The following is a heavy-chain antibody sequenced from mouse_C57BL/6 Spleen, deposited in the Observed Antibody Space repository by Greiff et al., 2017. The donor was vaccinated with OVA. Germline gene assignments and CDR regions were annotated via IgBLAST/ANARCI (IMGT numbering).Heavy chain of an antibody. CDR3: TSTMVKNYFDY. J-gene: IGHJ2*01. CDR2: IDPENGDT. Sequence: EVQLQQSGAELVRPGASVKLSCTASGFNINDDYMHWVKQRPEQGLEWIGWIDPENGDTEYASKFQGKATITADTSSNTAYLQLSSLTSEDTAVYYCTSTMVKNYFDYWGQGTTLTVSS. D-gene: IGHD2-2*01. V-gene: IGHV14-4*01. CDR1: GFNINDDY.